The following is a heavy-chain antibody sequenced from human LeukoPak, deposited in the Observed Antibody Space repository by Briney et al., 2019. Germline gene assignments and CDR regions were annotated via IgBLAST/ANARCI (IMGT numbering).Heavy chain of an antibody. CDR3: ARGRYYGMDV. CDR2: VNSDGSST. V-gene: IGHV3-74*01. Sequence: GGSLRLSRAASGFTFTSYWMHWVRQAPGKGLVWVSRVNSDGSSTTYADSVKGRFTISRDNAKNTLYLQMNSLRAEDTAVYYCARGRYYGMDVWGQGTTVTVSS. CDR1: GFTFTSYW. J-gene: IGHJ6*02.